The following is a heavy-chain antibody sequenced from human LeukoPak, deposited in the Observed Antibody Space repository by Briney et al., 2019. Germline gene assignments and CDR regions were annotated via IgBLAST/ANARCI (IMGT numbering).Heavy chain of an antibody. D-gene: IGHD1-26*01. Sequence: SETPSLTCTVSGGSISSYYWSWIRQPAGKGLEWIGRIYTSGSTNYNASLKSRVSMSVDTSKNQFSLKLSSVTAADTAVFYCARENSGSYSEFDYWGQGTLVNVSS. CDR2: IYTSGST. V-gene: IGHV4-4*07. J-gene: IGHJ4*02. CDR3: ARENSGSYSEFDY. CDR1: GGSISSYY.